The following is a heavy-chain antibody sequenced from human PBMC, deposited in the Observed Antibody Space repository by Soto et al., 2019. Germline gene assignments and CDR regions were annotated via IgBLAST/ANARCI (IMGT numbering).Heavy chain of an antibody. CDR3: ARGTSYCSGGSCYFIFGNWFDP. V-gene: IGHV4-34*01. J-gene: IGHJ5*02. Sequence: SETLSLTCAVYGGFFSGYYWSWIRQPPGKGLEWIGEINHSGSTNYNPSLKSRVTISVDTSKNQFSLKLSSVTAADTAVYYCARGTSYCSGGSCYFIFGNWFDPWGQGTLVTVSS. D-gene: IGHD2-15*01. CDR1: GGFFSGYY. CDR2: INHSGST.